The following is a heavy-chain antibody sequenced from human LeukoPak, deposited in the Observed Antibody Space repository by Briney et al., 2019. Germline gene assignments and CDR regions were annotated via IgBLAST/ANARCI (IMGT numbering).Heavy chain of an antibody. Sequence: GGSLRLSCAASGFTFSSYAMSWVRQAPRKGLEWVSVVSGSGSSTDYADSVKGRFTISRDNSKNTLYLQMSSLSAEDTAVYYCAKMDVLTGYYTPNFDFWGQGTLVTVSS. D-gene: IGHD3-9*01. CDR3: AKMDVLTGYYTPNFDF. CDR2: VSGSGSST. J-gene: IGHJ4*02. V-gene: IGHV3-23*01. CDR1: GFTFSSYA.